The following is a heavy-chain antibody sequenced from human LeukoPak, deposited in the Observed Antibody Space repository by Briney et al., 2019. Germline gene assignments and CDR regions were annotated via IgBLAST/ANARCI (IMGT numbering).Heavy chain of an antibody. CDR2: IYYSGST. Sequence: SETLSLTCTVSGGSISSSSYYWGWIRQPPGKGLEWIGSIYYSGSTYYNPSLKSRVTISVDTSKNQFSLKLSSVTAADTAVYYCARGPNVDIVATTGGHFDYWGQGTLVTVSS. D-gene: IGHD5-12*01. CDR3: ARGPNVDIVATTGGHFDY. V-gene: IGHV4-39*01. CDR1: GGSISSSSYY. J-gene: IGHJ4*02.